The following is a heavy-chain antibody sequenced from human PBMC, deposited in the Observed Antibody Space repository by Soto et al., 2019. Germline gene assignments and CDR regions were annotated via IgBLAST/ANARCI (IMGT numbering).Heavy chain of an antibody. CDR3: ARDNRVAATIRDRYNWFDP. V-gene: IGHV6-1*01. Sequence: SQTLSLTCAISGDSVSSNSAAWNWIRQSPSRGLEWLGRTYYRSKWYNDYAVSVKSRITINPDTSKNQFSLQLNSVTPEETAVYYCARDNRVAATIRDRYNWFDPWGQGTLVTVSS. CDR2: TYYRSKWYN. D-gene: IGHD5-12*01. CDR1: GDSVSSNSAA. J-gene: IGHJ5*02.